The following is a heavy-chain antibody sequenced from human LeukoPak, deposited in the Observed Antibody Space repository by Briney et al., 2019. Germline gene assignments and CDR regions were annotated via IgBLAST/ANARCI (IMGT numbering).Heavy chain of an antibody. V-gene: IGHV4-39*07. CDR3: ARGIAAAGFNWFDP. D-gene: IGHD6-13*01. Sequence: SETLSLTCTVSGGSISSSSYYWGWIRQPPGKGLEWIVSIYYSGSTYYNPSLKSRVTISVDTSKNQFSLKLSSVTAADTAVYYCARGIAAAGFNWFDPWGQGTLVTVSS. CDR2: IYYSGST. CDR1: GGSISSSSYY. J-gene: IGHJ5*02.